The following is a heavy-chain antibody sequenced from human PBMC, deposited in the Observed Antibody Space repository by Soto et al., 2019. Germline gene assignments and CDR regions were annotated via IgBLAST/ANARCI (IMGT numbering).Heavy chain of an antibody. Sequence: QVQLVQSGAEVKKPGASVKVSCKASGYTFTSYGISWVRQAPGQVLEWMGWISAYNGNTNYAQKLQGRVTMTTDTSTSTAYMELRSLRSDDTAVYYCARARIMITFGGVIVTVYWFDPWGQGTLVTVSS. CDR2: ISAYNGNT. V-gene: IGHV1-18*01. J-gene: IGHJ5*02. D-gene: IGHD3-16*02. CDR3: ARARIMITFGGVIVTVYWFDP. CDR1: GYTFTSYG.